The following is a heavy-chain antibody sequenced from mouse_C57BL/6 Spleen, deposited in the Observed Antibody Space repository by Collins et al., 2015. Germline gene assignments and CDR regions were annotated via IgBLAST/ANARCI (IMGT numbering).Heavy chain of an antibody. D-gene: IGHD2-14*01. Sequence: QVQLQQSGAELVKPGASVKLSCKASGYTFTSYYMYWVKQRPGQGLEWIGEINPSNGGTNFNEKFKSKATLTVDKSSSTAYMQLSSLTSEDSAVYYCTRWGHRYDVTYAMDYWGQGTSVTVSS. J-gene: IGHJ4*01. CDR3: TRWGHRYDVTYAMDY. CDR1: GYTFTSYY. V-gene: IGHV1S81*02. CDR2: INPSNGGT.